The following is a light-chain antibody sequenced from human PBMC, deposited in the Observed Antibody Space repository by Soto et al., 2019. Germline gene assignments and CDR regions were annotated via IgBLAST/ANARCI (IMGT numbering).Light chain of an antibody. CDR2: SAS. J-gene: IGKJ3*01. CDR1: QGVNSY. V-gene: IGKV1-27*01. CDR3: QKFDSAPST. Sequence: DIQMTQSPSSLSASVGDRVTITCRASQGVNSYLAWYQQKPGRVPQLLIYSASTLHPGVPSRFSGSGSGTDFTLTITSLQPEDFAVYYCQKFDSAPSTFGPGTKVDIK.